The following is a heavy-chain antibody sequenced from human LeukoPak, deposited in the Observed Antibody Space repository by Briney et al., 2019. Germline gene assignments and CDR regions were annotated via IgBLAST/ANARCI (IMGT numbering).Heavy chain of an antibody. CDR1: GGSISSSNYY. CDR2: IFNSGST. V-gene: IGHV4-39*07. Sequence: SETLSLTCTVSGGSISSSNYYWGWIRQPPGKGLEWIGYIFNSGSTYYNPSLKSRVTILVDTSKNQFSLKLTSVTAADTAVYYCVRGPYGSGISNWFDPWGQGTLVIVSS. CDR3: VRGPYGSGISNWFDP. J-gene: IGHJ5*02. D-gene: IGHD3-10*01.